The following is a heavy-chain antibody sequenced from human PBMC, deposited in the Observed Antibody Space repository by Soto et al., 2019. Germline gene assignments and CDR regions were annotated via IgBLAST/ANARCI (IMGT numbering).Heavy chain of an antibody. V-gene: IGHV3-30*04. CDR1: GFTFSMHT. J-gene: IGHJ4*02. CDR3: ARDYSTTAPFDY. D-gene: IGHD2-15*01. Sequence: GGSRRLSCAASGFTFSMHTLHWVRQAPGKGLEWVAVISFDGSNKLYADSVEGRFTISKHNSKNMLYLQMNSLRLEDTAVDYCARDYSTTAPFDYWGQGTLGTVSS. CDR2: ISFDGSNK.